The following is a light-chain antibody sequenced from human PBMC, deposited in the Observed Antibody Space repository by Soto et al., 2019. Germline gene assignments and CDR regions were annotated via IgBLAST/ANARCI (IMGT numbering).Light chain of an antibody. V-gene: IGKV3-20*01. Sequence: EIVLTQSPGTLSLSPGERATFSCRASQSVSSSYLAWYQQKPGQAPRLLIYGASSRATGIPDRFSGSGSGTDFTLTISRLEAEDFAVYYCQQYGSSPPTFGQGTKVEIK. CDR2: GAS. J-gene: IGKJ1*01. CDR1: QSVSSSY. CDR3: QQYGSSPPT.